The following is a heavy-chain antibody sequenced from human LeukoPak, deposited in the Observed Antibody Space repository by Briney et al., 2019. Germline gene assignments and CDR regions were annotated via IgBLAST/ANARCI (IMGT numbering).Heavy chain of an antibody. CDR2: ISASGGST. J-gene: IGHJ5*02. D-gene: IGHD2-8*02. CDR3: AKVVLLAWFDP. Sequence: GGSLRLSCAASGFTFRSHDMSWVRQAPGKGLEWVSGISASGGSTFYADSVKGRFTISRDNSKNTLYLQMNSLRAEDTAVYYCAKVVLLAWFDPWGQGTLVTVSS. CDR1: GFTFRSHD. V-gene: IGHV3-23*01.